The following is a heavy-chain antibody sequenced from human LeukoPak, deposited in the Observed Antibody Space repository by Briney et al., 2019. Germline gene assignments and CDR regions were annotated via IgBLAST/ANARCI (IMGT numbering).Heavy chain of an antibody. Sequence: SETLSLTCTVSGGSISSSSYYWGWIRQPPGKGLEWIGSIYYSGSTNYNPSLKSRVTISVDTSKNQFSLKLSSVTAADTAVYYCAREYYGSGSYYYYYYMDVWGKGTTVTVSS. CDR1: GGSISSSSYY. CDR2: IYYSGST. V-gene: IGHV4-39*07. CDR3: AREYYGSGSYYYYYYMDV. J-gene: IGHJ6*03. D-gene: IGHD3-10*01.